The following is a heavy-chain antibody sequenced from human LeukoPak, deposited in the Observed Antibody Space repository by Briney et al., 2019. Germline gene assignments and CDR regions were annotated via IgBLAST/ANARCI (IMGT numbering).Heavy chain of an antibody. V-gene: IGHV1-18*01. CDR3: ARQRVSLDAFDI. CDR1: GYTFTIYG. J-gene: IGHJ3*02. CDR2: ISGFNGAT. Sequence: GASVKVSCKASGYTFTIYGISWVRQAPGQGLEWMGWISGFNGATNYAQKFQGRVTVTADKSTSTAYLELSSLRSDDSAVYYCARQRVSLDAFDIWGQGTMVTVSS.